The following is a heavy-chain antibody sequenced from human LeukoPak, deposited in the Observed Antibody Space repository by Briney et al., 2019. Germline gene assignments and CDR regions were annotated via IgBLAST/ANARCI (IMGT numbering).Heavy chain of an antibody. D-gene: IGHD6-19*01. CDR3: AKDHGYSSFDY. CDR2: ISGSGGST. Sequence: GGSLRLSCAASGFTFSSYAMSWVRQAPGKGLEGVSAISGSGGSTYYADSVKGRFTLSRDNSKNTLYLQMNSLRAEDTAVYYCAKDHGYSSFDYWGQGTLVTVSS. J-gene: IGHJ4*02. CDR1: GFTFSSYA. V-gene: IGHV3-23*01.